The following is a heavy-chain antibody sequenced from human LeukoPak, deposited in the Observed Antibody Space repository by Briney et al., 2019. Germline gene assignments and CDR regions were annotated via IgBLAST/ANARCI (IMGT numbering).Heavy chain of an antibody. J-gene: IGHJ4*02. CDR1: GGSTSSGDYY. V-gene: IGHV4-30-4*01. CDR3: ARVWRMVYVVPESPAYFDY. Sequence: SETLSLTCTVSGGSTSSGDYYWSWIRQPPGKGLEWIGYIYYSGSTYYNPSLKSRVSMSVDTSRNQFSLKLSSVTAADTAVYYCARVWRMVYVVPESPAYFDYWGQGTLVTVSS. CDR2: IYYSGST. D-gene: IGHD2-8*01.